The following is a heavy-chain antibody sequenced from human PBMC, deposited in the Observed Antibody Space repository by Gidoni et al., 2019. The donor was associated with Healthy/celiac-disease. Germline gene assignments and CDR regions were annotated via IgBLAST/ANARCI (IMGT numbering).Heavy chain of an antibody. D-gene: IGHD3-22*01. CDR2: FDPEDGET. CDR3: ATEYYYDSRGAYAFDI. Sequence: QVQLVQSGAEVKKPGASVKVSCKVSGYTLTELSMHWGRQAPGKGLEWMGGFDPEDGETIYAQKFQGRVTMTEDTSTDTAYMELSSLRSEDTAVYYCATEYYYDSRGAYAFDIWGQGTMVTVSS. V-gene: IGHV1-24*01. J-gene: IGHJ3*02. CDR1: GYTLTELS.